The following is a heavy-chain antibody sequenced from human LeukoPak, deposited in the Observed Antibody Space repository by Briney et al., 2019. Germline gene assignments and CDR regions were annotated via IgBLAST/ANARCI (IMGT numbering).Heavy chain of an antibody. CDR2: ISSSGSTI. CDR1: GFTFSDYY. V-gene: IGHV3-11*01. J-gene: IGHJ6*02. Sequence: GGSLRLSCAASGFTFSDYYISWIRQAPGKGLEWVSYISSSGSTIYYADSVKGRFTISRDNAKNSLYLQMNSLRAEDTAVYYCAREQLLWFGELLPAWYYYGMDVWGQGTTVTVSS. D-gene: IGHD3-10*01. CDR3: AREQLLWFGELLPAWYYYGMDV.